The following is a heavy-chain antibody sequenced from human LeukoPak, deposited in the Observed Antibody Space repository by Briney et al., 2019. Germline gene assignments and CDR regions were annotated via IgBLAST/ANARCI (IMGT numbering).Heavy chain of an antibody. V-gene: IGHV4-30-4*01. CDR3: ARQYGSGSYYNWFDP. D-gene: IGHD3-10*01. CDR1: GGSISSGDYY. CDR2: IYYSGST. J-gene: IGHJ5*02. Sequence: SETLSLTCTVSGGSISSGDYYWSWIRQPPGKGLEWIGYIYYSGSTYYNPSLKSRVTISVDTSKNQFSLKLSSVTAADTAVYYCARQYGSGSYYNWFDPWDQGTLVTVSS.